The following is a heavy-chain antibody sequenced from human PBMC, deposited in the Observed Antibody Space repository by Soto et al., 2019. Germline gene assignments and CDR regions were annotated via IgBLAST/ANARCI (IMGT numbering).Heavy chain of an antibody. J-gene: IGHJ4*02. Sequence: VGSLRLSCAASGFTFSSYEMNWVRQAPGKGLEWVSYISTSGDTKYYADSVKGRFTISRDNAKNSLYLQMNSLRAEDTAVYYCARDGYSYGSPFDYWGQGTLVTVSS. CDR3: ARDGYSYGSPFDY. CDR2: ISTSGDTK. V-gene: IGHV3-48*03. D-gene: IGHD5-18*01. CDR1: GFTFSSYE.